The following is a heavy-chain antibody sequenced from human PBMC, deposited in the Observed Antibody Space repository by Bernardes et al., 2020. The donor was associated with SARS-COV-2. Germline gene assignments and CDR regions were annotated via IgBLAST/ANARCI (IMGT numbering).Heavy chain of an antibody. V-gene: IGHV4-34*01. D-gene: IGHD3-10*01. CDR2: INHYGDT. Sequence: SETLSLTCAVFDGSFSGYYWNWIRQSPEKGLEWIGEINHYGDTNANPSLQSRITISVDASKNQFFLKVKSMTAADTAVYYCARGGRGVRIDYWSQGTVVTVSS. CDR3: ARGGRGVRIDY. CDR1: DGSFSGYY. J-gene: IGHJ4*02.